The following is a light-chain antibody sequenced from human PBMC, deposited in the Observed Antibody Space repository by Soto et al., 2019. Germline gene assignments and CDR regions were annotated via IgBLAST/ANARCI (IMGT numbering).Light chain of an antibody. J-gene: IGLJ1*01. Sequence: QPALTQPRSVSGSPGQSVTISCTGTSSDVGGYNYVSWYQQHPGKAPKLMIYDVSKRPSGVHDRFSGSKSGNTASLTISGLQAEDEADYYCCSYAGSSLYVFGNGTKVTVL. CDR1: SSDVGGYNY. CDR2: DVS. CDR3: CSYAGSSLYV. V-gene: IGLV2-11*01.